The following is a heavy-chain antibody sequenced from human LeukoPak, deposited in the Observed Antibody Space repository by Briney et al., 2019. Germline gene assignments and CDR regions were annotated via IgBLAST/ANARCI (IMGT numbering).Heavy chain of an antibody. J-gene: IGHJ4*02. Sequence: SETLSLTCTVSGGSISSGGYYWSWIRQHPGKGLEWIGYIHYSGSTYYNPSLKSRVTISVDTSKNQFSLKLSSVTAADTAVYYCARVFHDSSGYYPYYFDYWGQGTLVPVSS. CDR1: GGSISSGGYY. CDR2: IHYSGST. D-gene: IGHD3-22*01. CDR3: ARVFHDSSGYYPYYFDY. V-gene: IGHV4-31*03.